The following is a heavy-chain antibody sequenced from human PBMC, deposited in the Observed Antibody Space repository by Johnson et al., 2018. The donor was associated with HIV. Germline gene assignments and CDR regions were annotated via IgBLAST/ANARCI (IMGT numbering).Heavy chain of an antibody. Sequence: VQLVESGGGVVQPGRSLRLSCVASGFTFSNNWNGDSTGYADSVKGRFTISRDNAKNSLYLQMNSLRAEDTALYYCARAYMSSGSYYDAFDIWGQGTMVIVSS. V-gene: IGHV3-20*04. J-gene: IGHJ3*02. CDR3: ARAYMSSGSYYDAFDI. D-gene: IGHD1-26*01. CDR2: NNWNGDST. CDR1: GFTF.